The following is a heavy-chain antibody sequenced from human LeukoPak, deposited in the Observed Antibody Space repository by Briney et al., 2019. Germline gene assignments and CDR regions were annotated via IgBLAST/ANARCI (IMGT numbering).Heavy chain of an antibody. V-gene: IGHV4-31*03. D-gene: IGHD2-21*02. CDR2: IYYSGRT. CDR3: ARFDLVVTADDALDI. J-gene: IGHJ3*02. Sequence: SQTLSLTCTVSAGSMSSGGYYWNWIRQHPGNGLEWIGYIYYSGRTYYNPSLKSRATISVDTSKNQFSLNLSSGTAADTAVYYCARFDLVVTADDALDIWGQGTMVTVSS. CDR1: AGSMSSGGYY.